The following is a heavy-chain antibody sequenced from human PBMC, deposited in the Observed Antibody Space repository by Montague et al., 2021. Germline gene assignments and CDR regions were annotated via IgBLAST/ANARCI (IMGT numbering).Heavy chain of an antibody. CDR2: IYDSGST. Sequence: TLSLTCSVSGGSISSGGFYWSWIRQHPGKGPEWIGSIYDSGSTNYNPSLKSPLTLSRDTSKNQVSLRPTSVTAAETAVYYCARSGGYCSGGRCDTFDXWGQGTLVTVSS. CDR3: ARSGGYCSGGRCDTFDX. D-gene: IGHD2-15*01. CDR1: GGSISSGGFY. V-gene: IGHV4-31*01. J-gene: IGHJ4*02.